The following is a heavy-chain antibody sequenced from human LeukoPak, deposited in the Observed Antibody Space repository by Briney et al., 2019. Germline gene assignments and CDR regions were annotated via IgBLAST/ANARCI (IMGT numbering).Heavy chain of an antibody. CDR1: GFTFSNCA. CDR2: VSGSGDST. J-gene: IGHJ4*02. D-gene: IGHD3-10*01. Sequence: GGSLRLSCAASGFTFSNCAMSWVRQAPGKGLEWVSGVSGSGDSTYYADSVKGRFTISRDNSNNTLFLLMNSLTIDDTGVYFCARDALFGSGRTHLDFWGQGTLVSVSP. CDR3: ARDALFGSGRTHLDF. V-gene: IGHV3-23*01.